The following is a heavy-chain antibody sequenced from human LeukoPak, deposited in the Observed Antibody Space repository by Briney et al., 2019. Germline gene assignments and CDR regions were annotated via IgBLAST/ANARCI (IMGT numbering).Heavy chain of an antibody. Sequence: GQSLRLSCTTSGFAFNDFAMSWVRQPAGKGLEWVGFIRRRAYGGAAEYAASVKGRFIISRDDSKGIAYLQMNSLKTEDTAVYYCSRNGLVDFDYWGQGSRVIVSP. CDR2: IRRRAYGGAA. CDR1: GFAFNDFA. CDR3: SRNGLVDFDY. V-gene: IGHV3-49*04. J-gene: IGHJ4*02.